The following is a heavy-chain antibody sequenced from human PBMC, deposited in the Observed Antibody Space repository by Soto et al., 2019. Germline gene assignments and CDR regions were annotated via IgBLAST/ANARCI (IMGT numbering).Heavy chain of an antibody. Sequence: SETLSLTCTVSGGSISSGGYYWSWIRQHPGKGLEWIGYIYYSGSTYYNPSLKSRVTISVDTSKNQFSLKLSSVTAADTAVYYCARDYTGLQGNWFDPWGQGTLVTVSS. CDR2: IYYSGST. V-gene: IGHV4-31*03. CDR3: ARDYTGLQGNWFDP. J-gene: IGHJ5*02. D-gene: IGHD2-2*02. CDR1: GGSISSGGYY.